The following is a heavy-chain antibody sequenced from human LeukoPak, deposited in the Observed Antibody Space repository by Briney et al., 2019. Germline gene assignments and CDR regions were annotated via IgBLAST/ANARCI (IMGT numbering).Heavy chain of an antibody. CDR3: ASFSSHPARGNDAFDI. D-gene: IGHD2-2*01. CDR1: GGSISSGDYY. V-gene: IGHV4-30-4*01. Sequence: PSQTLSLTCTVSGGSISSGDYYWSWIRQPPGKGLEWIGYIYYSGSTYYNPSLKSRVAISEDTSKSQFSLKLSSVTAADTAVYYCASFSSHPARGNDAFDIWGQGTMVTVSS. J-gene: IGHJ3*02. CDR2: IYYSGST.